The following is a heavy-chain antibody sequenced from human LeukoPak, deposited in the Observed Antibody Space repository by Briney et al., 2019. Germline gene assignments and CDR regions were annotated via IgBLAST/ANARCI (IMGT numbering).Heavy chain of an antibody. J-gene: IGHJ4*02. CDR2: IWYDGSNK. CDR1: GFTFSSYA. Sequence: GGSLRLSCAASGFTFSSYAMHWVRQAPGKGLEWVAVIWYDGSNKYYADSVKGRFTISRDNSKNTLYLQMNSLRAEDTAVYYCAREGHTAMVLDYWGQGTLVTVSS. D-gene: IGHD5-18*01. CDR3: AREGHTAMVLDY. V-gene: IGHV3-33*08.